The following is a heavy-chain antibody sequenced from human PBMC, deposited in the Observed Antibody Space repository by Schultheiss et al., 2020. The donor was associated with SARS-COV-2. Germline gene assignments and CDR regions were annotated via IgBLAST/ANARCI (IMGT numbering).Heavy chain of an antibody. CDR3: ARDGRYCTGGLCYALHY. J-gene: IGHJ4*02. D-gene: IGHD2-8*02. Sequence: GGSLRLSCAASGFTFSSYEMNWVRQAPGKGLEWVSYISSSGSTIYYADSVKGRFTISRDNSKNTLYLQMNSLRAEDTAVYYCARDGRYCTGGLCYALHYWGQGTLVTVSS. V-gene: IGHV3-48*03. CDR2: ISSSGSTI. CDR1: GFTFSSYE.